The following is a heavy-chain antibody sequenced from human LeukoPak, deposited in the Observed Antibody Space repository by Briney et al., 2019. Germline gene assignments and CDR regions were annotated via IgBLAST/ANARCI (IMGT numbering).Heavy chain of an antibody. D-gene: IGHD2-2*01. CDR3: AKALRYCSSTSCGRYYYYGMDV. CDR1: GFTFSSYW. Sequence: PGGSLRLSCAASGFTFSSYWMHWVRQAPGKGLVWVAVISYDGSNKYYADSVKGRFTISRDNSKNTLYLQMNSLRAEDTAVYYCAKALRYCSSTSCGRYYYYGMDVWGQGTTVTVSS. V-gene: IGHV3-30*18. CDR2: ISYDGSNK. J-gene: IGHJ6*02.